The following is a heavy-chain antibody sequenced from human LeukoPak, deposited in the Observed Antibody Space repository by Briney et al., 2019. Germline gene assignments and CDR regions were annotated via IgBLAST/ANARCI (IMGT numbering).Heavy chain of an antibody. CDR3: ARGFGSYGIFDY. D-gene: IGHD1-26*01. J-gene: IGHJ4*02. CDR2: ITGSGDYT. V-gene: IGHV3-23*01. CDR1: GFTFSSYA. Sequence: GGSLRLSCAASGFTFSSYAMSWVRQAPGKGLEWVSAITGSGDYTNFADSVKGRLTISRDNSKNTLYLQMNSLRAEDTAVYYCARGFGSYGIFDYWGQGTLVTVSS.